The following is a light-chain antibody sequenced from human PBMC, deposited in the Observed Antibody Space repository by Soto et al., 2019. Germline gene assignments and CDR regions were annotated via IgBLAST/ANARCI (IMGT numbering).Light chain of an antibody. Sequence: QAVVPQPPSASGTPGQRITISCSGSSSNIGSNTINWYQQLPGTAPKLLIYSHNQRPSGVPDRFSGSKSGTSASLAISGLESEDETDYYCAAWDDSLNGWVFGGGTKLTVL. CDR3: AAWDDSLNGWV. J-gene: IGLJ2*01. CDR2: SHN. CDR1: SSNIGSNT. V-gene: IGLV1-44*01.